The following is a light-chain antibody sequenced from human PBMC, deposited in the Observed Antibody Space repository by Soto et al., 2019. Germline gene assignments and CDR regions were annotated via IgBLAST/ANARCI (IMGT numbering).Light chain of an antibody. V-gene: IGKV1-5*01. CDR1: QSISSW. CDR3: QQYNSYLWT. CDR2: DAS. J-gene: IGKJ1*01. Sequence: DIQMTQSPSTLSASVGDRVTITCRARQSISSWLAWYQQKPGKAPKLLIYDASSLESGVPSRFSGSGSGTEFTLTISSLQPDDFATYYCQQYNSYLWTFGQGTKVEIK.